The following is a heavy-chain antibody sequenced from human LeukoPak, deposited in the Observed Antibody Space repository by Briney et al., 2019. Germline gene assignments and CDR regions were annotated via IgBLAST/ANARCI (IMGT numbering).Heavy chain of an antibody. Sequence: WETLSLTCAVYDGPLSGYYWSWIRQPPGKGLEWIGEINHSGSTNYNPSLKSRVTISVDTSKNQFSLKLSSVTAADTAVYYCARQGWIQLWLAFDYWGQGALVTV. CDR3: ARQGWIQLWLAFDY. CDR1: DGPLSGYY. CDR2: INHSGST. V-gene: IGHV4-34*01. D-gene: IGHD5-18*01. J-gene: IGHJ4*02.